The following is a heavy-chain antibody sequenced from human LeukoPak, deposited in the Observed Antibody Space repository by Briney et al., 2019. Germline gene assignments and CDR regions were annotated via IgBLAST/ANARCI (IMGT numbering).Heavy chain of an antibody. CDR1: GYTFTSYY. Sequence: GASVKVSCKASGYTFTSYYMHWVRQAPGQGLEWMGIINPSGGSTSYAQKFQGRVTMTRDTSTSTVYMELSSLRSEDTAVYYCTRDVTEYVGASADWGQGTLVTVSS. CDR2: INPSGGST. J-gene: IGHJ4*02. CDR3: TRDVTEYVGASAD. V-gene: IGHV1-46*01. D-gene: IGHD1-26*01.